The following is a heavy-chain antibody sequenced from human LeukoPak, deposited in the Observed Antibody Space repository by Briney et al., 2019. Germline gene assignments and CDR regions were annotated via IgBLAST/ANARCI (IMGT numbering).Heavy chain of an antibody. CDR1: GGSISSHY. Sequence: SETLSLTCTVSGGSISSHYWSWIRQPPGEGLEWIGYIYYSGSTNYNPSLKSRVTISVDTSKNQFSLKLSSVTAADTVVYYCARVGRRGQFDYWGQGTLVTVSS. D-gene: IGHD3-10*01. CDR3: ARVGRRGQFDY. V-gene: IGHV4-59*11. CDR2: IYYSGST. J-gene: IGHJ4*02.